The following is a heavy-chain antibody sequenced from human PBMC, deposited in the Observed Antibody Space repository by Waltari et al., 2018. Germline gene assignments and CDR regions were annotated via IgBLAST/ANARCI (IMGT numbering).Heavy chain of an antibody. V-gene: IGHV4-4*07. D-gene: IGHD2-8*01. Sequence: QVQLQESGPGLVKPSETLSLTCTVSGGSISSYYWSWIRQPAGKGLEWIGRIYTSGSTNYNPSRKSRVTMSVDTSKNQFSLKLSSVTAADTAVYYCARDQDCTNGVCYPPYYYYMDVWGKGTTVTVSS. CDR2: IYTSGST. CDR1: GGSISSYY. CDR3: ARDQDCTNGVCYPPYYYYMDV. J-gene: IGHJ6*03.